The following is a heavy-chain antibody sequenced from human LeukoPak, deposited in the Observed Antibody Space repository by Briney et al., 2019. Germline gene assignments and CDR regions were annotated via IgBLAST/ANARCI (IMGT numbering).Heavy chain of an antibody. V-gene: IGHV3-23*01. CDR1: GFTVTSDA. CDR2: VSDNVDYT. CDR3: AKDASIGKYCTNGVCSPFDY. Sequence: GRCLTLSWAGAGFTVTSDAMSWVRQAPGEGLEWDSVVSDNVDYTFYADSVTGRFTLSRDNSRNTLCLQMIRLRPEDTAVYYCAKDASIGKYCTNGVCSPFDYWGQGTLVTVSS. D-gene: IGHD2-8*01. J-gene: IGHJ4*02.